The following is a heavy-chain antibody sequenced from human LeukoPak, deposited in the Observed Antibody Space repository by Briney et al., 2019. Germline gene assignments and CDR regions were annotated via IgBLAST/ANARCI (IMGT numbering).Heavy chain of an antibody. CDR2: ISGSGGST. CDR1: GFTFSSFA. Sequence: AGGSLRLSCAASGFTFSSFAMSWVRQAPGKGLEWVSAISGSGGSTYYADSVKGRFTISRDNGKNTLYLQMNSLIAEDTAVYYCASYLTSIPSGMDVWGQGTTVTVSS. CDR3: ASYLTSIPSGMDV. D-gene: IGHD1-26*01. J-gene: IGHJ6*02. V-gene: IGHV3-23*01.